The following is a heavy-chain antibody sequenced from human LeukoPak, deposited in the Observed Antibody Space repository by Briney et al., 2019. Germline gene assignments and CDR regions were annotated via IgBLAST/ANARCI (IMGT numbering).Heavy chain of an antibody. Sequence: GGSLRLSCAASGFTFSTYWMHWVRQAPGKGLVWVSRINSDESIKTYADSVKGRFTISRDNAKNTLYLQMNSLRAEDTAVYYCTRGYYYDSSGPNIPFDYWGQGILVTVSS. CDR3: TRGYYYDSSGPNIPFDY. J-gene: IGHJ4*02. CDR1: GFTFSTYW. D-gene: IGHD3-22*01. V-gene: IGHV3-74*01. CDR2: INSDESIK.